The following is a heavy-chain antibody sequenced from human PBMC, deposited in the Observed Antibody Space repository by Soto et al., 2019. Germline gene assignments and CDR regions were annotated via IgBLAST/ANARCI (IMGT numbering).Heavy chain of an antibody. V-gene: IGHV3-23*01. CDR3: AKDWEREYYDFWSGHVGMDV. CDR1: GFTFSSYA. J-gene: IGHJ6*02. CDR2: ISGSGGST. D-gene: IGHD3-3*01. Sequence: GGSLRLSCAASGFTFSSYAMSWVRQAPGKGLEWVSAISGSGGSTYYADSVKGRFTISRDNSKNTLYLQMNSLRAEDTAVYYCAKDWEREYYDFWSGHVGMDVWGQGTTVTVSS.